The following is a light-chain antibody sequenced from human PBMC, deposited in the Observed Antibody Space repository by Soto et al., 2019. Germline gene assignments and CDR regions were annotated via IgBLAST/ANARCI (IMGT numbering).Light chain of an antibody. J-gene: IGKJ5*01. Sequence: DIQMIQSPSSVSASVGDRVTITCRASQNIDNWLAWYQHKPGKAPHLLIYSASTLQSGVPSRFSGSGSGTDFTLTISSLQPEDFATYYCQQCNSFPITFGQGTRLEI. CDR1: QNIDNW. CDR3: QQCNSFPIT. V-gene: IGKV1-12*01. CDR2: SAS.